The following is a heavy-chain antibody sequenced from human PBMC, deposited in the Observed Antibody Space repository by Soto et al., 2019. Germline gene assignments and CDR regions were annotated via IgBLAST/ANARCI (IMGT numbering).Heavy chain of an antibody. V-gene: IGHV4-34*01. CDR3: ARGQVLRFLEWLSNLSPFDY. D-gene: IGHD3-3*01. CDR2: INHSGST. CDR1: GGSFSGYY. Sequence: PSETLSLTCAVYGGSFSGYYWSWIRQPPGKGLEWIGEINHSGSTNYNPSLKSRVTISVDTSKNQFSLKLSSVTAADTAVYYCARGQVLRFLEWLSNLSPFDYWGQGTLVTVSS. J-gene: IGHJ4*02.